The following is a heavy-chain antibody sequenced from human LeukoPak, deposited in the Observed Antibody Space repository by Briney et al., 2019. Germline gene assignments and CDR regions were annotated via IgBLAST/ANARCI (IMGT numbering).Heavy chain of an antibody. J-gene: IGHJ4*02. CDR1: GFTFSNAW. CDR2: IKSKTDGGTT. CDR3: TTDRLFEGYSSSWYRGPSTDY. D-gene: IGHD6-13*01. Sequence: SGGSLRLSCAASGFTFSNAWMSWVRQAPGKGLEWVGRIKSKTDGGTTDYAAPVKGRFTISRDDSKNTLYLQMNSLKTEDTAVYYCTTDRLFEGYSSSWYRGPSTDYWGQGTLVTVSS. V-gene: IGHV3-15*01.